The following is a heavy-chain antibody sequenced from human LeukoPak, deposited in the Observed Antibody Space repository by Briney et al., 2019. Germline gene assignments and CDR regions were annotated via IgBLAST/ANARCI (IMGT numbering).Heavy chain of an antibody. J-gene: IGHJ4*02. CDR3: ARETRDYYDSSGKLDY. CDR1: GFTFSSYW. Sequence: PGGSLRLSCAASGFTFSSYWMSWVRQAPGKGLEWVANIKQDGSEKYYVDSVKGRFTISRDNAKNSLYLQMNSLRAEDTTVYYCARETRDYYDSSGKLDYWGQGTLVTVSS. CDR2: IKQDGSEK. D-gene: IGHD3-22*01. V-gene: IGHV3-7*01.